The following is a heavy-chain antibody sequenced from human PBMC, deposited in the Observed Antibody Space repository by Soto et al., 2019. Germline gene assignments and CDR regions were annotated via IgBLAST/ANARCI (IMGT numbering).Heavy chain of an antibody. V-gene: IGHV3-7*04. CDR2: IKQEGSEK. CDR3: ARSYSGYDYVDWFDP. Sequence: TGGSLRLSCAAPGFTFSSYWMSSVRPAPGKGLEWVANIKQEGSEKYYVDSVKGRFTISRDNAKNSLYLQMNSLRAEDTAVYYCARSYSGYDYVDWFDPWGQGTLVTV. D-gene: IGHD5-12*01. CDR1: GFTFSSYW. J-gene: IGHJ5*02.